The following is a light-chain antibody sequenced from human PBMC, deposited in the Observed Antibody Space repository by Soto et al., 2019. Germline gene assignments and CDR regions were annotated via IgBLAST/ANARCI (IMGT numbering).Light chain of an antibody. CDR1: QSVDSN. CDR2: GAS. J-gene: IGKJ3*01. CDR3: QQYDSCPFT. Sequence: EFVMTQFPATLSVSPGERVTLSCRASQSVDSNLAWYHQKPGQAPRLLIYGASTRATGIPARFSGSGSGTEFTLTISSLQSEDFAVYYCQQYDSCPFTFGPVTKVDI. V-gene: IGKV3-15*01.